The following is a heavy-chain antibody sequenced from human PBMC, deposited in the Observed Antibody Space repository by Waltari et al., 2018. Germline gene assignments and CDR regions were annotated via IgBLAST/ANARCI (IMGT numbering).Heavy chain of an antibody. D-gene: IGHD6-19*01. CDR3: TRNPWLVHYFQH. V-gene: IGHV3-7*03. J-gene: IGHJ1*01. CDR1: GFTFSSYW. CDR2: IKQDGSEK. Sequence: EVQLVESGGGLVQPGGSLRLSCAASGFTFSSYWMSWVRQAPGKGREGVANIKQDGSEKYYVDSVKGRFTISRDNAKNSLYLQMNSLKTEDTAVYYCTRNPWLVHYFQHWDQGTLVTVSS.